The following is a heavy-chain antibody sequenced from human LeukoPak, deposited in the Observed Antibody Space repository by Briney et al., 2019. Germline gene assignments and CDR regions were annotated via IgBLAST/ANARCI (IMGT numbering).Heavy chain of an antibody. CDR3: ARSDYGDYDTWFDP. D-gene: IGHD4-17*01. CDR2: IYYSGST. J-gene: IGHJ5*02. Sequence: SETLSLTCTVSGGSISSYYWSWSRQPPGKGLEWIGYIYYSGSTNYNPSLKSRVTISVDTSKNQFSLKLSSVTAADTAVYYCARSDYGDYDTWFDPWGQGTLVTVSS. V-gene: IGHV4-59*01. CDR1: GGSISSYY.